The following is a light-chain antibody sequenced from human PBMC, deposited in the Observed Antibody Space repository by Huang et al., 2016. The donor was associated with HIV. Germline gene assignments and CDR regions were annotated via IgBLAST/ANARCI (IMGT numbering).Light chain of an antibody. CDR3: QQYNNWPPMYT. V-gene: IGKV3-15*01. CDR1: QSVSRN. CDR2: GAS. Sequence: EIVLTQSPATRFMSPGPRATLSCRASQSVSRNLAWFQQKPGQAPRLLIYGASTRATGIPARCSGSGSGTEFTLTISSLQSEDFAVYYCQQYNNWPPMYTFGQGTKLEV. J-gene: IGKJ2*01.